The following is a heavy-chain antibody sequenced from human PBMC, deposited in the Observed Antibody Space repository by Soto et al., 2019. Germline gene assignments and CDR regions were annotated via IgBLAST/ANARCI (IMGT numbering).Heavy chain of an antibody. V-gene: IGHV3-48*02. Sequence: EVQLVESGGGLIQPGGSLRLSCAASGFPFRTYAMNWVRQAPGKGLEWVSYINHNSGNIYYADAVKGRFTISRDNAKNSLYLQMNSQRDEDTALYYCVRDRGYTGYDLEYWGEGTLVTVSS. CDR1: GFPFRTYA. J-gene: IGHJ4*02. D-gene: IGHD5-12*01. CDR3: VRDRGYTGYDLEY. CDR2: INHNSGNI.